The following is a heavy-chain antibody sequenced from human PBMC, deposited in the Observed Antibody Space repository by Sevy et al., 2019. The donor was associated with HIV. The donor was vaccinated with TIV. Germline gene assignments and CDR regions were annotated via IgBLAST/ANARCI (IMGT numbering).Heavy chain of an antibody. CDR1: GGSISNHY. J-gene: IGHJ4*02. Sequence: SETLSLTCTVSGGSISNHYWSWIRQPAGKGLEWIGRIYPSGSTHYNPSLKSRVTMSVDSSKNQFSLKLRSVTAADTAVYYCARGVGLTVTFYFDFWGQGTLVTVSS. CDR2: IYPSGST. D-gene: IGHD4-17*01. CDR3: ARGVGLTVTFYFDF. V-gene: IGHV4-4*07.